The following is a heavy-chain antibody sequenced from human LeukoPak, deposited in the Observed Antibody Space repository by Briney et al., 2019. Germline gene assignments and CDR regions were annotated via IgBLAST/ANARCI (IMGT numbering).Heavy chain of an antibody. Sequence: ASVKVSCKASGGTFSSYAISWVRQAPGQGLEWMGGIIPIFGTANYAQKFQGRVTITADKSTSTAYMELSSLRSEDTTVYYCARIPTYYYDSSGYFDDYWGQGTLVTVSS. CDR1: GGTFSSYA. V-gene: IGHV1-69*06. CDR2: IIPIFGTA. D-gene: IGHD3-22*01. J-gene: IGHJ4*02. CDR3: ARIPTYYYDSSGYFDDY.